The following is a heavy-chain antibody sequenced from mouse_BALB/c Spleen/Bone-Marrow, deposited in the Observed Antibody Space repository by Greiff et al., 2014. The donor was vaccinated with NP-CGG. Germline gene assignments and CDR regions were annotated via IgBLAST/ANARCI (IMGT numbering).Heavy chain of an antibody. CDR2: IYPGNNDA. Sequence: EVQLQESGTVLARPGASLRMSCKASGYTFTNYWINWIKQRPGQGLEWISAIYPGNNDAKYTQKFKAKAKLTAVTSTSTADMELSSLTNEDSAVYYCARNWDWVFAYWGQGTLVTVSA. D-gene: IGHD4-1*01. J-gene: IGHJ3*01. CDR3: ARNWDWVFAY. V-gene: IGHV1-5*01. CDR1: GYTFTNYW.